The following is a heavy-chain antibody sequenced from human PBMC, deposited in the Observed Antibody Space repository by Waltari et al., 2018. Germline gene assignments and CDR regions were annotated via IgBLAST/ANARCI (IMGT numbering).Heavy chain of an antibody. J-gene: IGHJ4*02. CDR2: IIPIFGTA. Sequence: QVQLVQSGAEVKKPGSSVKVSCKASGGPFSSYATSWVRQAPGQGLEWMGGIIPIFGTANYAQKFQGRVTMTRNTSISTAYMELSSLRSEDTAVYYCARGGRSGYYPRVFDYWGQGTLVTVSS. CDR3: ARGGRSGYYPRVFDY. D-gene: IGHD3-22*01. CDR1: GGPFSSYA. V-gene: IGHV1-69*05.